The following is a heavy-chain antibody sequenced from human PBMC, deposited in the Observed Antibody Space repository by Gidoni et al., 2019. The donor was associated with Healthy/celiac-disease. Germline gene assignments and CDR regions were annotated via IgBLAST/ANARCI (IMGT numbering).Heavy chain of an antibody. J-gene: IGHJ4*02. CDR2: ISHSGST. CDR3: TDCRGGSCYLHY. D-gene: IGHD2-15*01. V-gene: IGHV4-34*01. CDR1: GGSFSGHY. Sequence: QVQLQQWGAGLLTPSETLSLTCAVYGGSFSGHYWSWIRQPPGKGLEWIGEISHSGSTNYKPSLKSRVTISIDTSKNQLSLKLSSVTAADTAVYYCTDCRGGSCYLHYWGQGTLVTVSS.